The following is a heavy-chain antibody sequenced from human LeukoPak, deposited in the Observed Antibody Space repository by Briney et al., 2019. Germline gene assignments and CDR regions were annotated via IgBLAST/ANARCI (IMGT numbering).Heavy chain of an antibody. CDR2: INHSGGT. CDR1: GGSFSGFY. Sequence: PSETLSLTCAVYGGSFSGFYWSWIRQPPGKGLEWIGEINHSGGTNYNPSLKSRVTISVDTSKNQFSLKLSSVTAADTAVYYCARAFGADFWSGYYPSYYHYMDVWGKGTTVTVSS. V-gene: IGHV4-34*01. J-gene: IGHJ6*03. D-gene: IGHD3-3*01. CDR3: ARAFGADFWSGYYPSYYHYMDV.